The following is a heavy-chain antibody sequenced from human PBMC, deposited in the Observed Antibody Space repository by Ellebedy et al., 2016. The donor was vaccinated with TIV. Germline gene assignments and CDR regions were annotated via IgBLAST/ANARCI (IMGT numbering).Heavy chain of an antibody. CDR2: IYYSGST. D-gene: IGHD2-2*01. V-gene: IGHV4-59*13. J-gene: IGHJ4*02. CDR3: ARGVIVPAATPGPFDY. CDR1: GGSISSYY. Sequence: SETLSLXCTVSGGSISSYYWSWIRQPPGKGLEWIGYIYYSGSTNYNPSLKSRVTISVDTSKNQFSLNLSSVTAADTAVYYCARGVIVPAATPGPFDYWGQGTLVTVSS.